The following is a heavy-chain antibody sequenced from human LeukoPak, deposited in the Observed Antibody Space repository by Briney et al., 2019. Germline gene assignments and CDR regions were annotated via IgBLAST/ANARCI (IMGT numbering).Heavy chain of an antibody. CDR3: ARGGGGQWPVYFDY. D-gene: IGHD6-19*01. V-gene: IGHV3-48*03. CDR1: GFTFSSYE. CDR2: ISSSGSTI. J-gene: IGHJ4*02. Sequence: GGSLRLSCAASGFTFSSYEMNWVRQAPGKGLEWVSYISSSGSTIYYADSVKGRFTISRDNAKNSLYLQMNSLRAEDTAVYYCARGGGGQWPVYFDYWGQGTLVTVSS.